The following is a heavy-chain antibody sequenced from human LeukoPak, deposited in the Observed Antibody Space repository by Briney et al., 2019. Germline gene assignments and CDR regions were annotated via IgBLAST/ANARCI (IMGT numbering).Heavy chain of an antibody. CDR3: ARDLDYNDSSDYDAFDI. V-gene: IGHV1-2*02. J-gene: IGHJ3*02. Sequence: PSVKLSCKASGYAFTGYYMHWVRQAPGQGLEWMGWINPNSGGTKYTQRFQGRVTMTRDTSINTAYMELSRLRSDDTAVYYCARDLDYNDSSDYDAFDIWGQGTMVTVSS. D-gene: IGHD3-22*01. CDR2: INPNSGGT. CDR1: GYAFTGYY.